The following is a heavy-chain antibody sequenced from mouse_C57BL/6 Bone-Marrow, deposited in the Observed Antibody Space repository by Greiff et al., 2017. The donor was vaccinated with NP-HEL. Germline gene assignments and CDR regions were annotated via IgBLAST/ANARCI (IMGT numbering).Heavy chain of an antibody. CDR2: ISDGGSYT. CDR3: AREGDYYSNYVGFAY. D-gene: IGHD2-5*01. J-gene: IGHJ3*01. Sequence: EVHLVESGGGLVKPGGSLKLSCAASGFTFSSYAMSWVRQTPEKRLEWVATISDGGSYTYYPDNVKGRFTISRDNAKNNLYLQMSHLKSEDTAMYYCAREGDYYSNYVGFAYWGQGTLVTVSA. V-gene: IGHV5-4*01. CDR1: GFTFSSYA.